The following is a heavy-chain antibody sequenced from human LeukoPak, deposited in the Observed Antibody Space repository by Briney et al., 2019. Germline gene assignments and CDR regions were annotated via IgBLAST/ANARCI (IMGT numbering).Heavy chain of an antibody. D-gene: IGHD5-18*01. CDR3: ARDWRGYSYGYQFDP. J-gene: IGHJ5*02. CDR2: ISAYNGNT. Sequence: ASVKVSCKASGYTFTSYGISWVRQAPGQGLEWMGWISAYNGNTNYAQKLQGRVTMTTDTSTSTAYMELRSLRYDDTAVYYCARDWRGYSYGYQFDPWGQGTLVTVSS. V-gene: IGHV1-18*01. CDR1: GYTFTSYG.